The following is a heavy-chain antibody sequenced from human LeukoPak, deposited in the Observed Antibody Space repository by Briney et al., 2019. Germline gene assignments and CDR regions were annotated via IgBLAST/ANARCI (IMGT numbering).Heavy chain of an antibody. CDR3: ARAPSRSTSFFDP. D-gene: IGHD2-2*01. J-gene: IGHJ5*02. CDR2: TYTSGST. CDR1: GGSISSYY. Sequence: SETLSLTCTVPGGSISSYYWSWIRQPAGKGLEWIGRTYTSGSTNYNPSLKSRVTMSVDTSKNQFSLKLSSVTAADTAVYYCARAPSRSTSFFDPWGQGTLVTVSS. V-gene: IGHV4-4*07.